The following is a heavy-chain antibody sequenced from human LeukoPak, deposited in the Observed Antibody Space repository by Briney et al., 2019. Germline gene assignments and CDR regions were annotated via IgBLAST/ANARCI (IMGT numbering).Heavy chain of an antibody. D-gene: IGHD2-15*01. J-gene: IGHJ4*02. CDR2: IIPIFGTA. CDR3: AREVALHGDY. V-gene: IGHV1-69*01. CDR1: GGTFSSYA. Sequence: SVKVSCKASGGTFSSYAISWVRQAPGQGLEWTGGIIPIFGTANYAQKFQGRVTITADESTSTAYMELSSLRSEDTAVYYCAREVALHGDYWGQGTLVTVSS.